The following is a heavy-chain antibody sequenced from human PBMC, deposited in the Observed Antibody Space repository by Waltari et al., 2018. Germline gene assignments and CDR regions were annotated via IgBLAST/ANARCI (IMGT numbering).Heavy chain of an antibody. V-gene: IGHV1-69*10. Sequence: QVQLVQSGAEVKKPGSSVKVSCKASGGSFSTYAISWVRQAPGQGLEWMGGIIPILDVANYAERLQGRVTITADKSTSTAYMELSSLSSEDTAVYYCARDPEAGYDFWSGHMDVWGKGTMVTVSS. CDR2: IIPILDVA. CDR3: ARDPEAGYDFWSGHMDV. CDR1: GGSFSTYA. D-gene: IGHD3-3*01. J-gene: IGHJ6*03.